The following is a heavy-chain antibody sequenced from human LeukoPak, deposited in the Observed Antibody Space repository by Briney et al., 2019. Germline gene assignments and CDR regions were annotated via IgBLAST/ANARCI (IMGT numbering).Heavy chain of an antibody. CDR3: ARVSDDSGWNFDY. D-gene: IGHD6-19*01. Sequence: GASVEVSCKASGYTFTSYAIHWVRQAPGQRLEWMGWINAGNSNRKYSQKFQDRVTITRETSATTAYMELNSLTSEDTAVYYCARVSDDSGWNFDYWGQGTLVTVSS. CDR1: GYTFTSYA. J-gene: IGHJ4*02. V-gene: IGHV1-3*01. CDR2: INAGNSNR.